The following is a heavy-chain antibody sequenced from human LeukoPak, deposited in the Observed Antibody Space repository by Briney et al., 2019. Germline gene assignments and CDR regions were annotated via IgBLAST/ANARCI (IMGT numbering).Heavy chain of an antibody. Sequence: SETLSLTCTVSGGSISNYYWNWIRQPPGKGLEWIGYIYHSGSTYYSPSLKSRVTISVDTSKNQFSLKLSSVTAADTAVYYCARRRITMVRGVISYAFDIWGQGTMVTVSS. CDR3: ARRRITMVRGVISYAFDI. V-gene: IGHV4-59*08. D-gene: IGHD3-10*01. CDR2: IYHSGST. J-gene: IGHJ3*02. CDR1: GGSISNYY.